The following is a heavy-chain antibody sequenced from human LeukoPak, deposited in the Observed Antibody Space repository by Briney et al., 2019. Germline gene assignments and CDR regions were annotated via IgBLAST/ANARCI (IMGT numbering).Heavy chain of an antibody. CDR3: ASFGEGAGAFDI. CDR2: ISAYNGNT. CDR1: GYTFTSHG. D-gene: IGHD3-10*01. J-gene: IGHJ3*02. Sequence: ASVKVSCKASGYTFTSHGITWVRQAPGQGLEWMGWISAYNGNTNYAQKLQGRVTMTTDTSTSTAYMELRSLRSDDTAVYYCASFGEGAGAFDIWGQGTMVTVSS. V-gene: IGHV1-18*01.